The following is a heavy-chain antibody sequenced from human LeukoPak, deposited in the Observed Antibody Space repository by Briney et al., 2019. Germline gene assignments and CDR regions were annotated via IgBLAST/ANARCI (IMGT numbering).Heavy chain of an antibody. Sequence: ASVKVSCKASGYTFTSYDINWVRQATGQGLEWMGWMNPNSGNTGYAQKFQGRVTMTRNTSISTAYMELSSLRSEDTAMYYCAADLYSSSSSYYYYMDVWGKGTTVTVSS. CDR1: GYTFTSYD. V-gene: IGHV1-8*01. CDR2: MNPNSGNT. J-gene: IGHJ6*03. D-gene: IGHD6-6*01. CDR3: AADLYSSSSSYYYYMDV.